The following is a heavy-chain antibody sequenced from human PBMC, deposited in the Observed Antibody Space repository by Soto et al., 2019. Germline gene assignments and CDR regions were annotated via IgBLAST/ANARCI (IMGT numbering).Heavy chain of an antibody. CDR3: ARAIETAMDPCDY. CDR2: INGDGSQT. CDR1: GFTFSTHW. V-gene: IGHV3-74*01. Sequence: GGSLRLSCAASGFTFSTHWMHWARQVPEKGLVWVSRINGDGSQTTYADSVRGRLPISRDNAKNTLYLQMNSLRGDDTALYDCARAIETAMDPCDYWGQGALVTVS. J-gene: IGHJ4*02. D-gene: IGHD5-18*01.